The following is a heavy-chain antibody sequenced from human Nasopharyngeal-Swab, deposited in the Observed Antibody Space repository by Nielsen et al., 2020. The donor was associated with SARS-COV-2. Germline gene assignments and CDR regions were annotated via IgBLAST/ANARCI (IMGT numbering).Heavy chain of an antibody. J-gene: IGHJ4*02. CDR3: ARDPGGYNWYLPYY. V-gene: IGHV1-46*01. CDR1: GNSFTSYF. D-gene: IGHD5-24*01. Sequence: ASVKVSCKASGNSFTSYFFHWVRQAPGQGLEWMGKINPSGGSPTYAQNFQGRVTMTRDTSTNTVYMELSSLRSDDTAVYFCARDPGGYNWYLPYYWGQGTLVTVSS. CDR2: INPSGGSP.